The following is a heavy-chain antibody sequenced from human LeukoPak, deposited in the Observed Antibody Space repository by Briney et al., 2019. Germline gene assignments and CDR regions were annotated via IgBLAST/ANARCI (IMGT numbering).Heavy chain of an antibody. J-gene: IGHJ3*02. CDR1: GYTFTSYG. D-gene: IGHD5-12*01. V-gene: IGHV1-18*01. CDR3: ARDRTGWLREKEFDAFDI. Sequence: ASVKVSCKASGYTFTSYGISWVRQAPGQGLEWMGWISAYNGNTNYAQKVQGRVTMTTDTSTRTAYMGLRSLRSDDTAVYYCARDRTGWLREKEFDAFDIWGQGTMVTVSS. CDR2: ISAYNGNT.